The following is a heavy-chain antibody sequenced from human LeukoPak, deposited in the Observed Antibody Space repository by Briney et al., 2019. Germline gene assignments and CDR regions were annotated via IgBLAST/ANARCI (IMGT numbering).Heavy chain of an antibody. CDR3: ARGPNTAMEFDY. CDR2: INHSGST. D-gene: IGHD5-18*01. J-gene: IGHJ4*02. CDR1: GGSFSGYY. Sequence: SETLSLTCAVYGGSFSGYYWSWIRQPPGKGLEWIGEINHSGSTNYNPSLKSRVTISVDTSKNQFSLKLSSVTAADTAVHYCARGPNTAMEFDYWGQGTLVTVSS. V-gene: IGHV4-34*01.